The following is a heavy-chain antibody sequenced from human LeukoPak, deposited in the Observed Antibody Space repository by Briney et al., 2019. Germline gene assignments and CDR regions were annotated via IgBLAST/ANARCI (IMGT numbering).Heavy chain of an antibody. CDR3: ARERMYSGSGSTYPYYDY. CDR1: GFTFSSYW. Sequence: GGSLRLSCAASGFTFSSYWMSWVRQSPGKGLEGVANIKPDGSEKYFMDSVKGRFTISRDNAKNALYLEMNSLRAEDTAEYFCARERMYSGSGSTYPYYDYWGQGTLVTVSP. V-gene: IGHV3-7*01. J-gene: IGHJ4*02. D-gene: IGHD3-10*01. CDR2: IKPDGSEK.